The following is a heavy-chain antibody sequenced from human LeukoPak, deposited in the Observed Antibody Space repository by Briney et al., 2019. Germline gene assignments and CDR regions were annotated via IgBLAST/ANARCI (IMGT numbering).Heavy chain of an antibody. CDR1: GFTFSSYG. Sequence: GRSLRLSCAASGFTFSSYGMHWVRQAPGKGLEWVAVIWYDGSNKYYADSVKGRFTISRGNSKNTLYLQMNSLRAEDTAVYYCAKDRWAYYGSGSYYPQDWGQGTLVTVSS. CDR3: AKDRWAYYGSGSYYPQD. CDR2: IWYDGSNK. V-gene: IGHV3-33*06. J-gene: IGHJ4*02. D-gene: IGHD3-10*01.